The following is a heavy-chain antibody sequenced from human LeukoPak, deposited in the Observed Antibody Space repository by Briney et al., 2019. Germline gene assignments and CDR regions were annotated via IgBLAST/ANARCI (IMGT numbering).Heavy chain of an antibody. Sequence: PGGSLRLSCAASGFPFSEYSMNWVRQAPGKGLEWVSYIDSSSTIYYADSVEGRFTISRDNAKNSLYLQLNSLRAEDTAVYYCARGPYDYGEYIDYWGQGTLVTVSS. D-gene: IGHD4-17*01. CDR1: GFPFSEYS. J-gene: IGHJ4*02. V-gene: IGHV3-69-1*01. CDR3: ARGPYDYGEYIDY. CDR2: IDSSSTI.